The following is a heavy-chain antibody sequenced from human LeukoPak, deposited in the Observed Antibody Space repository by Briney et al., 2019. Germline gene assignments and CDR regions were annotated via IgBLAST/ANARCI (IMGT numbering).Heavy chain of an antibody. V-gene: IGHV1-2*02. CDR3: ARADSSSWYVNHYYHYGMDV. CDR1: GYTFTGYY. CDR2: INPNSGGT. J-gene: IGHJ6*02. D-gene: IGHD6-13*01. Sequence: ASVKVSCKASGYTFTGYYMHWVRQAPGQGLEWMGWINPNSGGTNYAQKFQGRVTMTRDTSISTAYMELSRLRSDDTAVYYCARADSSSWYVNHYYHYGMDVWGQGTTVTVSS.